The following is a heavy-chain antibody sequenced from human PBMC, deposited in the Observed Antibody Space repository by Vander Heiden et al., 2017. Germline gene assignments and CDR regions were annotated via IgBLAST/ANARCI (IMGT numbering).Heavy chain of an antibody. CDR1: GCNFTNYA. CDR3: ARTESYTGYEIGFDH. J-gene: IGHJ4*02. V-gene: IGHV3-30*04. D-gene: IGHD5-12*01. CDR2: ISFDGGQK. Sequence: QVQLVEAGGGVVQPGRSLRLCCAPSGCNFTNYAMHWVRQAPGKGLEWVAVISFDGGQKFFADSVKGRFTISRDNSKDTLYLEMNTLRPGDTAIYYCARTESYTGYEIGFDHWGQGTLVSVSS.